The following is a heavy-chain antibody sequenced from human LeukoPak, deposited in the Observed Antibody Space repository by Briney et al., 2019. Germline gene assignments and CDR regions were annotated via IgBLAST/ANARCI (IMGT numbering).Heavy chain of an antibody. Sequence: GGSLRLSCAASGFSLGNFWMSWVRQAPGKGLEWVANINEDGSDKNYVDSVKGRFTVSRDNGKNPVYLQMHSLRVEDTAVYYCASWPGAWYGEDFWGQETLVTVSS. CDR3: ASWPGAWYGEDF. V-gene: IGHV3-7*03. CDR2: INEDGSDK. J-gene: IGHJ4*02. CDR1: GFSLGNFW. D-gene: IGHD3-10*01.